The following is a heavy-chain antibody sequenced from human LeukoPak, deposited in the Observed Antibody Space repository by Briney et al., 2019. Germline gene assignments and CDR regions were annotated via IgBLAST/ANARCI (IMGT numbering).Heavy chain of an antibody. V-gene: IGHV7-4-1*02. D-gene: IGHD5-18*01. CDR2: INTNTGNP. J-gene: IGHJ3*02. Sequence: ASVKVSCKASGYIFTSFAMNWVRQAPGQGLEWMGWINTNTGNPTYAQGFTGRFVFSLDTSVSTAYLQISSLKAEDTAVYYCARDFLAYSFKDAFDIWGQGTMVTVSS. CDR3: ARDFLAYSFKDAFDI. CDR1: GYIFTSFA.